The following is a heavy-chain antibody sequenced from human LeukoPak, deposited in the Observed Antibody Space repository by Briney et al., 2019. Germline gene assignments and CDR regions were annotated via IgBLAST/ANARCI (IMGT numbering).Heavy chain of an antibody. J-gene: IGHJ4*02. CDR1: GFTFSNHW. CDR3: VRDGTYSFDF. V-gene: IGHV3-74*01. D-gene: IGHD1/OR15-1a*01. Sequence: PGGSLRLSFAASGFTFSNHWMHWVRQVPGKGLVWVSRINKDGSATSNAESVEGRFTMSRDNAKNTLYLQMNSLRADDTAVYYCVRDGTYSFDFWGQGTLVTVSS. CDR2: INKDGSAT.